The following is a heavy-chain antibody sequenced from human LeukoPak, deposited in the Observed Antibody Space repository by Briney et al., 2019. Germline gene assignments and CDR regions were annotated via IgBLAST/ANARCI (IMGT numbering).Heavy chain of an antibody. D-gene: IGHD5-18*01. V-gene: IGHV4-59*11. CDR2: LLDSWRT. Sequence: SGTLSLTCTVSGASMSTHYWSWLRQPPGKGLEWIGYLLDSWRTKDNPSLQSRVTLSADTSKNQFPLRLTSVTAADTAVYYCATIRRGSIYGYFDFWGQGILVTVSS. CDR1: GASMSTHY. CDR3: ATIRRGSIYGYFDF. J-gene: IGHJ4*02.